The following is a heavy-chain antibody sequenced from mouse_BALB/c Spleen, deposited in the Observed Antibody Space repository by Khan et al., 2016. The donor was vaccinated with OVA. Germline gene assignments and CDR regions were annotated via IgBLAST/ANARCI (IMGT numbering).Heavy chain of an antibody. CDR3: ARPPYFSYTLDH. V-gene: IGHV9-3-1*01. Sequence: QIQLVQSGPELKKPGETVKTSCKASGYTFTNYGMNWVKQSPGKALKWMGWINTYTGEPTYADDFKGRFAFSLETSANTAYLQINNLKNEDTATYFCARPPYFSYTLDHWGQGTSGTVSS. D-gene: IGHD2-10*01. J-gene: IGHJ4*01. CDR2: INTYTGEP. CDR1: GYTFTNYG.